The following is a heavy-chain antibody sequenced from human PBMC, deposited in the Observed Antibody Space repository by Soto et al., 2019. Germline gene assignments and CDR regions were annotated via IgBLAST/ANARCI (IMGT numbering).Heavy chain of an antibody. V-gene: IGHV4-31*03. CDR1: GGSISSGGYY. Sequence: SETLSLTCTVSGGSISSGGYYWSWIRQHPGKGLEWIGYIYYSGSTYYNPSLKSRVTISVDTSKNQFSLKLSSVTAADTAVYYCARAVGVLWFGELFGPRDYYYYMDVWGKGTTVTVSS. D-gene: IGHD3-10*01. CDR3: ARAVGVLWFGELFGPRDYYYYMDV. J-gene: IGHJ6*03. CDR2: IYYSGST.